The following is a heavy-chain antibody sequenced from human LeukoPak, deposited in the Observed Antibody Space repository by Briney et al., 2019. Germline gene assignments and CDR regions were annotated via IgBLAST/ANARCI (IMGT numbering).Heavy chain of an antibody. CDR3: ARTTAFDY. CDR1: GFTFSSYW. Sequence: GGSLRLSCAASGFTFSSYWMSWVSQAPGKGLEWVANIKEDGSDKNYVDSVRGRFTISRDKAKNSLYLQMNSLRAEDTAVYHCARTTAFDYWGQGTLVTVSS. V-gene: IGHV3-7*02. J-gene: IGHJ4*02. D-gene: IGHD4-17*01. CDR2: IKEDGSDK.